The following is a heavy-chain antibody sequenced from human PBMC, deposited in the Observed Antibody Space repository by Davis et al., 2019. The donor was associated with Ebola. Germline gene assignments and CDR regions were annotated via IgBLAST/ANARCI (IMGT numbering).Heavy chain of an antibody. Sequence: GESLKISCAASGFTLRSYVVSWVRQAPGAGLELVSSMSTSGSKTDYGDSVKGRFTISRDNSMNILYLQMNSLRAEDTAIYYCAKKIPGNNPFDSWGQGTLVTVSS. CDR1: GFTLRSYV. D-gene: IGHD1-14*01. V-gene: IGHV3-23*01. CDR2: MSTSGSKT. CDR3: AKKIPGNNPFDS. J-gene: IGHJ4*02.